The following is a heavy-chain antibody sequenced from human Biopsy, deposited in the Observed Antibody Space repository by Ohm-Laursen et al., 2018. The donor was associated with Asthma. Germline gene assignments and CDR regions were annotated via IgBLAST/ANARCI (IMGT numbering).Heavy chain of an antibody. J-gene: IGHJ5*02. CDR2: INPNSGGT. D-gene: IGHD6-13*01. CDR1: GYTFIGCH. Sequence: SVKVSCKASGYTFIGCHIHWMRQAPGQGLEWMGRINPNSGGTNYAQKFQGRVTMTRDKSISTAYMEVSRLRSDDTAMYYCARGQKSAGDRWFDPWGQGTLVTVSS. V-gene: IGHV1-2*06. CDR3: ARGQKSAGDRWFDP.